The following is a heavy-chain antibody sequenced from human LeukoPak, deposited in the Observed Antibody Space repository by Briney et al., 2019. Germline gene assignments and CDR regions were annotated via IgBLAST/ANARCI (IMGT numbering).Heavy chain of an antibody. CDR1: GGSISSGGYY. Sequence: PSETLSLTCTVSGGSISSGGYYWSWIRQHPGKGLEWIGYIYYSGSTYYNPSLQSRVTISVDTSKNQFSLKLSSVTAADTAVYYCARGYITMVRGVSFDPWGQGTLVTVSS. CDR2: IYYSGST. V-gene: IGHV4-31*03. CDR3: ARGYITMVRGVSFDP. D-gene: IGHD3-10*01. J-gene: IGHJ5*02.